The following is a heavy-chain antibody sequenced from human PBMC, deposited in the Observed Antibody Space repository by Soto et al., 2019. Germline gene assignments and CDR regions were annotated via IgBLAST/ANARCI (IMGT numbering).Heavy chain of an antibody. J-gene: IGHJ4*02. V-gene: IGHV4-39*01. Sequence: SETLSLTCSVSGGYISSSSYFWGWVRQSPGAGLQWIGSMSYTGRAYYHPSLQSRVAISVDTPKNQFSLEVTSVTAADTATYYCARGLRWTRTFDFWGRGILVTVSS. CDR1: GGYISSSSYF. CDR2: MSYTGRA. CDR3: ARGLRWTRTFDF. D-gene: IGHD1-1*01.